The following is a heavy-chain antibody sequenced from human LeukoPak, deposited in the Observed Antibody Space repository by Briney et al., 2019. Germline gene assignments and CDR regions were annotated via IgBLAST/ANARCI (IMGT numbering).Heavy chain of an antibody. V-gene: IGHV4-4*07. CDR3: ARYAPSGYYDNWFDP. D-gene: IGHD3-22*01. Sequence: SKTLSLTCTVSGGSISSYYWSWIRQPAGKGLEWIGRIYTSGSTNYNPSLKSRVTMSVDTSKNQFSLKLSSVTAADTAVYYCARYAPSGYYDNWFDPWGQGTLVTVSS. CDR1: GGSISSYY. CDR2: IYTSGST. J-gene: IGHJ5*02.